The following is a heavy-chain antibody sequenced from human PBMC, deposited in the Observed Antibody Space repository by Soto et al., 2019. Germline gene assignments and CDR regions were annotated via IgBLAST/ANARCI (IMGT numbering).Heavy chain of an antibody. Sequence: QVQLQESGPGLVKPSETLSLTCTVSGGSISSYYWSWIRQPPGKGLEWIGYIFYSGSTNYNPSLKSRVTISVVTSKTPFSLKLSSVPAADTAVDYCARRDGSAFEIWGHGTRVTVSS. CDR3: ARRDGSAFEI. CDR1: GGSISSYY. CDR2: IFYSGST. V-gene: IGHV4-59*01. J-gene: IGHJ3*02.